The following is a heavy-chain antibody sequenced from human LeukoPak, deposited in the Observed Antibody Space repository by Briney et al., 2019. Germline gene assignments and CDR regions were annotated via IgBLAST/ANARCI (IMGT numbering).Heavy chain of an antibody. J-gene: IGHJ4*02. CDR2: IIPIFGTA. CDR3: ARGRDGYNWADY. V-gene: IGHV1-69*13. CDR1: GFTFTSHD. Sequence: SVKVSCKASGFTFTSHDFNWVRQAPGQGLEWMGGIIPIFGTANYAQKFQGRVTITADESTSTAYMELSSLRSEDTAVYYCARGRDGYNWADYWGQGTLVTVSS. D-gene: IGHD5-24*01.